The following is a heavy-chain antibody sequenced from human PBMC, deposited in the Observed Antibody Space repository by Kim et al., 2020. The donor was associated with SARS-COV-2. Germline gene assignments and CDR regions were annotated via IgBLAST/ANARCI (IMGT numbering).Heavy chain of an antibody. CDR3: ARDPRDDILTGYYYYYGMDV. CDR2: ISAYNGNT. J-gene: IGHJ6*02. D-gene: IGHD3-9*01. V-gene: IGHV1-18*01. Sequence: ASVKVSCKASGYTFTSYGISWVRQAPGQGLEWMGWISAYNGNTNYAQKLQGRVTMTTDTSTSTAYMELRSLRSDDTAVYYCARDPRDDILTGYYYYYGMDVWGQGTTVTVSS. CDR1: GYTFTSYG.